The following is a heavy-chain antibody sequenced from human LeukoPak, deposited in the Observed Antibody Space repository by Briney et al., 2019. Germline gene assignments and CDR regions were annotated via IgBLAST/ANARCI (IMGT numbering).Heavy chain of an antibody. Sequence: GGSLRLSCATSGFTFSDFYMSWIRQAPGKGLEWISYISSSGSSTNYADSVKGRFTISRDNAKNSLYLQMNSLRAKDTAVYYCARDLIHRSGEANYWGRGTLVTVSS. J-gene: IGHJ4*02. CDR1: GFTFSDFY. CDR3: ARDLIHRSGEANY. V-gene: IGHV3-11*05. D-gene: IGHD3-22*01. CDR2: ISSSGSST.